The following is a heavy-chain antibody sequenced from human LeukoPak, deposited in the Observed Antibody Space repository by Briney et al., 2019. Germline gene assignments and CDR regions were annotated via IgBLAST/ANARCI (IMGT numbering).Heavy chain of an antibody. Sequence: PVGSLRLSCAASGFTFSIYWMRWVRQAPGKGLVWVSRINSDGSSTSYADSVKGRFTISRDNAKNTLYLQMNSLRAEDTAVYYCARDQDWSGYYGAFDIWGQGTMVTVSS. CDR2: INSDGSST. CDR1: GFTFSIYW. D-gene: IGHD3-3*01. V-gene: IGHV3-74*01. CDR3: ARDQDWSGYYGAFDI. J-gene: IGHJ3*02.